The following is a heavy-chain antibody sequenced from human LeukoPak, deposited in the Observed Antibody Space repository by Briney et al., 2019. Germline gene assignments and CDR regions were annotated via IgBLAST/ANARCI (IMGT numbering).Heavy chain of an antibody. J-gene: IGHJ4*02. CDR2: VFYSGST. CDR3: ARHYYTDPFDY. V-gene: IGHV4-59*08. D-gene: IGHD3-22*01. Sequence: SETLSLTCTVSGGSINNYYWSWIRQPPRKGLEWVGYVFYSGSTSYNPSLKSRVTISVDTSKNQFSLKLNSVTAADAAVYYCARHYYTDPFDYWGQGTLVTVSS. CDR1: GGSINNYY.